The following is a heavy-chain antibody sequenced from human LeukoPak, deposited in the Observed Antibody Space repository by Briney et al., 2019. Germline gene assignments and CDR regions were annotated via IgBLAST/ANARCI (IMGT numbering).Heavy chain of an antibody. Sequence: GGSLRLSCAASGFTFSGYWMSWVRQAPGKGLEWVANIKQDGSEKYYVDSVKSRFTISRDNAKNSLFLQMNSLRAEDTAVYYCARGATYYDILTGPALWGQGTLVTVSS. CDR3: ARGATYYDILTGPAL. D-gene: IGHD3-9*01. CDR1: GFTFSGYW. CDR2: IKQDGSEK. V-gene: IGHV3-7*04. J-gene: IGHJ4*02.